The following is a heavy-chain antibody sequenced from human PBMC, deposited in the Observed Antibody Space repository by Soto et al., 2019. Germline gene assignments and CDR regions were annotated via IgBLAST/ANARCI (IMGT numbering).Heavy chain of an antibody. CDR3: AREKSYYDSSGYFPDAFDI. V-gene: IGHV1-46*01. J-gene: IGHJ3*02. Sequence: ASVKVSCKASGYTFTSYYMHWVRQAPGQGRGWMGIINPSGGSTSYAQKFQGRVTMTRDTSTSTVYMELSSLRSEDTAVYYCAREKSYYDSSGYFPDAFDIWGQGTMVTVSS. CDR2: INPSGGST. CDR1: GYTFTSYY. D-gene: IGHD3-22*01.